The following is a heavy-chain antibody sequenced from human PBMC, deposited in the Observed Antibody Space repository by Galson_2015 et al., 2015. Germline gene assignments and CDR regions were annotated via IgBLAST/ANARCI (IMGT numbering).Heavy chain of an antibody. J-gene: IGHJ4*02. V-gene: IGHV3-23*01. CDR3: AKDKEFYSTSLHDY. CDR1: GFTFSSYA. Sequence: SLRLSCAASGFTFSSYAMSWVRQAPGRGLEWVSAISGSGGSTYYADSVKGRFTISRDNSKNTLYLQMNSLRAEDTAIYYCAKDKEFYSTSLHDYWGQGTLVTVSS. D-gene: IGHD6-6*01. CDR2: ISGSGGST.